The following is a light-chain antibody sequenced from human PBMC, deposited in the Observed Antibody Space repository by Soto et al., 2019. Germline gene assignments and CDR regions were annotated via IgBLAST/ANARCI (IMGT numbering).Light chain of an antibody. V-gene: IGKV1-12*01. J-gene: IGKJ4*02. CDR1: QDINKW. Sequence: DVQMAQSPPSLSASVGDTVTITCRASQDINKWLAWYQQKPGLAPNLVIYTASKLHAGGHPRYSGSAYGTNVTLAISGVQSEDVGTCYCQHGKSFALPFHGGTEV. CDR2: TAS. CDR3: QHGKSFALP.